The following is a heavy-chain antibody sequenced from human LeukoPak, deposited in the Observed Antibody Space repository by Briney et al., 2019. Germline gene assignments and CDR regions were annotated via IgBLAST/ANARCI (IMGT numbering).Heavy chain of an antibody. CDR1: GFTFSSYA. CDR2: ISGSGGST. CDR3: ARVQGATVTGWYFDL. J-gene: IGHJ2*01. V-gene: IGHV3-23*01. D-gene: IGHD4-17*01. Sequence: GGSLRLSCAASGFTFSSYAMSWVRQAPGKGLEWVSAISGSGGSTYYADSVKGRFTISRDNAKNSLYLQMNSLRAEDTAVYYCARVQGATVTGWYFDLWGRGTLVTVSS.